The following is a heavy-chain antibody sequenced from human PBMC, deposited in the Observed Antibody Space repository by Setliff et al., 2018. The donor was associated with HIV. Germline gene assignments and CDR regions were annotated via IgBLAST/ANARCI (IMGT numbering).Heavy chain of an antibody. CDR2: IKQDGSEK. D-gene: IGHD1-26*01. Sequence: GGSLRLSCAASGFTFSSSWMSWVRHAPGKGLEWVANIKQDGSEKNYMDSVKGRFTISRDNAKNSLYLQMNSLRVEDTAVYYCATDCAVVGGTGSLDSWGQGTLVTVSS. CDR3: ATDCAVVGGTGSLDS. J-gene: IGHJ4*02. V-gene: IGHV3-7*05. CDR1: GFTFSSSW.